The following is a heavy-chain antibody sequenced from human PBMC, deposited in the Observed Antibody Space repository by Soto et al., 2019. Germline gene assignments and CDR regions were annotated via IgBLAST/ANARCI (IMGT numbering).Heavy chain of an antibody. CDR3: AHDRAPRAVAGTGGRFDY. V-gene: IGHV2-5*02. CDR2: IYGDDDK. Sequence: QITLKESGPTLVKPTQTLTLTCTFSGFSLSTSAVGVGWIRQPPGKTLEWLALIYGDDDKRNSPSLKSRLTITKDTSKNQVVLTMTNMDPVDTATYYCAHDRAPRAVAGTGGRFDYWGQGTLVTVSS. J-gene: IGHJ4*02. D-gene: IGHD6-19*01. CDR1: GFSLSTSAVG.